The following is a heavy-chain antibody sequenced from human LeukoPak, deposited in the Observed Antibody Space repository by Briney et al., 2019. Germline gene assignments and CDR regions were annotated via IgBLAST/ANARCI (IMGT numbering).Heavy chain of an antibody. J-gene: IGHJ4*02. V-gene: IGHV3-74*01. Sequence: GGSLRLSCAASGFTFSSYWMHWVRQAPGKGLVWVSRINSDGSSTSYADSVKGRLTISRDNAKNTLYVQMNSLRAEDTAVYYCARDTARNPELLDYWGQGTLVTASS. CDR1: GFTFSSYW. D-gene: IGHD1-26*01. CDR3: ARDTARNPELLDY. CDR2: INSDGSST.